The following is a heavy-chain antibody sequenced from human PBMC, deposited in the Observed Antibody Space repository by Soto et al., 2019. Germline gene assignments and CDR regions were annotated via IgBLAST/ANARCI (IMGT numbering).Heavy chain of an antibody. CDR3: AKPLSWISVTTYVDY. CDR1: GFTFSSYG. CDR2: ISYDGSNK. J-gene: IGHJ4*02. D-gene: IGHD4-17*01. Sequence: GGSLRLSCAASGFTFSSYGMHWVRQAPGKGLEWVAVISYDGSNKYYADSVKGRFTISRDNSKNTLYLQMNSLRADDTAVYYCAKPLSWISVTTYVDYWGQGTLVTVSS. V-gene: IGHV3-30*18.